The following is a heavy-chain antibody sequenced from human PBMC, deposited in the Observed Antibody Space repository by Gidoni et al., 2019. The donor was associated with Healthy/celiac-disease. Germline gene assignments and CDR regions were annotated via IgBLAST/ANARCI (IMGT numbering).Heavy chain of an antibody. CDR1: GGSISSSSYY. V-gene: IGHV4-39*01. D-gene: IGHD5-18*01. CDR2: IYYSGST. Sequence: QLQLQESGPGLVKPSETLSLTCTVSGGSISSSSYYWGWIRQPPGKGLEWIGSIYYSGSTYYNPALKSRVTISVDTSKNQFSLKRSSVTAADTAVYYCARLDGYSYGSNAFDIWGQGTMVTVSS. CDR3: ARLDGYSYGSNAFDI. J-gene: IGHJ3*02.